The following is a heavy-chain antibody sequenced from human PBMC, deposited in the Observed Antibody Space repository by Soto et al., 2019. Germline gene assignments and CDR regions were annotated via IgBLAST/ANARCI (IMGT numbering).Heavy chain of an antibody. Sequence: SETLSLTCTVSGGSISSSSYYWGWIRQPPGKGLEWIGSIYYSGSTYYNPSLKSRVTISVDTSKNQFSLKLSSVTAADTAVYYCARGAEQWGPHYYFYAMDVWGQGTTVTVSS. V-gene: IGHV4-39*07. CDR3: ARGAEQWGPHYYFYAMDV. CDR1: GGSISSSSYY. D-gene: IGHD6-19*01. J-gene: IGHJ6*02. CDR2: IYYSGST.